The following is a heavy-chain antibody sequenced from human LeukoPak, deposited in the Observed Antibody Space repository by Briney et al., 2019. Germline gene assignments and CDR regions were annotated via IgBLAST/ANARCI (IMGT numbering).Heavy chain of an antibody. D-gene: IGHD2-21*01. CDR1: GFTFRSHA. Sequence: GGSLRLSCVGSGFTFRSHAMSWVRQAPERGLEFVSGIYENGGTTYYADSVKGRFSISRDNSKNTLYLQMDSLRGEDTAVYYCAKDFRIGYSAHFDYWGQGALVTVSS. CDR3: AKDFRIGYSAHFDY. J-gene: IGHJ4*02. V-gene: IGHV3-23*01. CDR2: IYENGGTT.